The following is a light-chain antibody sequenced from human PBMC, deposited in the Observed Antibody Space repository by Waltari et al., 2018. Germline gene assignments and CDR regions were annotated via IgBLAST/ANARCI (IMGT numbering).Light chain of an antibody. Sequence: QTVVTQEPSVSVAPGGTVTLTCALRSGSVSASFYPSWYQQTPGQAPRTLIYRTNTRLFGVPNRFSGCILGNKAALTIAGAQADDEADYYCVLYMDSGVWVFGGGTKLTVL. CDR3: VLYMDSGVWV. CDR1: SGSVSASFY. CDR2: RTN. J-gene: IGLJ3*02. V-gene: IGLV8-61*01.